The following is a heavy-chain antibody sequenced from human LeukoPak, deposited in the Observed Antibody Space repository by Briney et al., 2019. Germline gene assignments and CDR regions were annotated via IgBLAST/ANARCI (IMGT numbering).Heavy chain of an antibody. V-gene: IGHV4-34*01. CDR3: ARQSYYDFWSGGMYYFDY. J-gene: IGHJ4*02. Sequence: SETLSLTCAVYGGSFSGYYWSWIRQPPGKGLEWIGEINHSGSTNYNPSLKSRVTISVDTSKNQFSLKLSSVTAADTAVYYCARQSYYDFWSGGMYYFDYWGQGTLVTVSS. CDR1: GGSFSGYY. CDR2: INHSGST. D-gene: IGHD3-3*01.